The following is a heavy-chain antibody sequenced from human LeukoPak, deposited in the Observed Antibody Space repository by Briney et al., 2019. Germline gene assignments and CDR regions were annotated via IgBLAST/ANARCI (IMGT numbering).Heavy chain of an antibody. CDR1: GFTLSTYD. J-gene: IGHJ4*02. CDR3: ARDSRGNFDL. Sequence: AGRSLRLSCAASGFTLSTYDMHWVRRAPGKGLEWVSLSGIVGDTDYSDSVKGRFTISRDNAKDSLFLQMSSLRVGDTAFYYCARDSRGNFDLWGQGTLVTVSS. CDR2: SGIVGDT. V-gene: IGHV3-13*01.